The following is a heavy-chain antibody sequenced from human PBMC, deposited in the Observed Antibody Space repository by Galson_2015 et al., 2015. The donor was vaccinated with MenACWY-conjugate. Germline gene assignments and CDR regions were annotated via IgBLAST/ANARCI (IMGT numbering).Heavy chain of an antibody. Sequence: QSGAEVKKPGESLRISCKGSGYSFTSYWISWVRQMPGKGLEWMGRIDPSDSYTNYSPSFQGHVTISADKSISTAYLQWSSLKASDTAMYYCARQPQDSSSWPEIDYWGQGTLVTVSS. CDR2: IDPSDSYT. J-gene: IGHJ4*02. V-gene: IGHV5-10-1*01. CDR3: ARQPQDSSSWPEIDY. CDR1: GYSFTSYW. D-gene: IGHD6-13*01.